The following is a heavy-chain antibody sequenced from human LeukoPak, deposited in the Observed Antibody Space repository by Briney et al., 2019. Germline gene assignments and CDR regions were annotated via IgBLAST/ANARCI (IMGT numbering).Heavy chain of an antibody. D-gene: IGHD3-16*02. V-gene: IGHV3-7*01. Sequence: GGSLRLSCAASGFTFSSYWMSWVRQAPGKGLEWVANIKQDGSEKYYVDSVKGRFTISRDNAKNSLYLQMNSLRAEDTAVYYCARDPHYDYVWGSYRYPDYWGQGTLVTVSS. J-gene: IGHJ4*02. CDR1: GFTFSSYW. CDR2: IKQDGSEK. CDR3: ARDPHYDYVWGSYRYPDY.